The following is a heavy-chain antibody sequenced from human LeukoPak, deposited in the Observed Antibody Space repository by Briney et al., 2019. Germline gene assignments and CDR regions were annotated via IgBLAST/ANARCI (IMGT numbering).Heavy chain of an antibody. CDR3: ARYSSTWNVAFDI. V-gene: IGHV3-48*03. Sequence: PGGSLRLSCAASGFSFSSYEMNWVRQAPGKGLEWLPYINGGGSTIYYADSVKGRFTISRDNAKNSLHLQMNSLRADDTAVYYCARYSSTWNVAFDIWGQGTMVTVSS. CDR2: INGGGSTI. D-gene: IGHD6-13*01. J-gene: IGHJ3*02. CDR1: GFSFSSYE.